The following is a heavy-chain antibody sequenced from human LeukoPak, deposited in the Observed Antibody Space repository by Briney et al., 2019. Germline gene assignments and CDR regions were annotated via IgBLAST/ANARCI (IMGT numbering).Heavy chain of an antibody. CDR2: VRYDGNNE. CDR1: GFTFSNYG. V-gene: IGHV3-30*02. D-gene: IGHD3-10*01. J-gene: IGHJ5*02. Sequence: GGSLRLSCATSGFTFSNYGMHWVRQAPGKGLEWVAFVRYDGNNEYYADSVKGRFTISRDNSKNTLYLQMNSLGAEDTAVYYCATYDSGSYRWFDPWGQGTLVTVSS. CDR3: ATYDSGSYRWFDP.